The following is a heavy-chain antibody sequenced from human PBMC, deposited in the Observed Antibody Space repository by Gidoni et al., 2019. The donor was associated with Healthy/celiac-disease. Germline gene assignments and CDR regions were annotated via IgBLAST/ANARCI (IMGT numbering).Heavy chain of an antibody. Sequence: QVQLVQSGAEVKKPGAAVKVSCKASGYTFTGYYMHWVRQAPGQGLEWMGWINPNSVGTNYAQKFQGRVTMTRDTSISTAYMELSRLKSADTAVYYCARDRRQLLSGYWGQGTLVTVSS. CDR3: ARDRRQLLSGY. D-gene: IGHD2-2*01. CDR2: INPNSVGT. J-gene: IGHJ4*02. V-gene: IGHV1-2*02. CDR1: GYTFTGYY.